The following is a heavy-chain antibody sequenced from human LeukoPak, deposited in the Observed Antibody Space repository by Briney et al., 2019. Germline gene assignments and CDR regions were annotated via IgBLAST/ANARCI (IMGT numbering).Heavy chain of an antibody. CDR2: ISGSGGST. CDR1: GFTFSSYG. CDR3: AKDLGSWELLYYFDY. V-gene: IGHV3-23*01. Sequence: GGSLRLSCAASGFTFSSYGMSWVRQAPGKGLEWVSAISGSGGSTYYADSVKGRFTISRDNSKNTLYLQMNSLRAEDTAVYYCAKDLGSWELLYYFDYWGQGTLVTVSS. J-gene: IGHJ4*02. D-gene: IGHD1-26*01.